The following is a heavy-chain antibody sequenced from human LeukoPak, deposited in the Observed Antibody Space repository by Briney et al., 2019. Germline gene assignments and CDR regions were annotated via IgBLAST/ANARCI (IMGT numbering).Heavy chain of an antibody. CDR1: GYSISSGYY. CDR3: ARVMREQLWYSFDY. V-gene: IGHV4-38-2*02. Sequence: SGTLSLTCTVSGYSISSGYYWGWIRQPPGKGLEWIGYIYYSGSTKYNPSLKSRVTISVDTSKNQFSLRLSSVTAADTAVYYCARVMREQLWYSFDYWGQGTLVTVSS. D-gene: IGHD5-18*01. CDR2: IYYSGST. J-gene: IGHJ4*02.